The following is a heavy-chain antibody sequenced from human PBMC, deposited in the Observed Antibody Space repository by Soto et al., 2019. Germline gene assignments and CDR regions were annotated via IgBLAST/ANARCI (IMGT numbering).Heavy chain of an antibody. Sequence: ASVKVSCKASGGTFSSYAISWVRQAPGQGLEWMGGIIPIFGTANYAQKFQGRVTITADESTSTAYMELSSLRSEDTAVYYCANPMVRGVKTDYYYYGMDVWGQGTTVTVSS. J-gene: IGHJ6*02. V-gene: IGHV1-69*13. CDR2: IIPIFGTA. CDR3: ANPMVRGVKTDYYYYGMDV. D-gene: IGHD3-10*01. CDR1: GGTFSSYA.